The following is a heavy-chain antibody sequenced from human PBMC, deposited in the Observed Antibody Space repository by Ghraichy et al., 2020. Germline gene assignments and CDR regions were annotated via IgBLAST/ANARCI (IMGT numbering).Heavy chain of an antibody. CDR1: GGSISSGDYS. V-gene: IGHV4-30-2*01. CDR3: ARIANWFDP. Sequence: SLNISCAVSGGSISSGDYSWSWIRQPPGKGLEWIGSIHQSGSTYFNPSLESRVTISIDKPKNQLSLKLSSVTAADMAVYYCARIANWFDPWGQGTLVTVSS. J-gene: IGHJ5*02. CDR2: IHQSGST.